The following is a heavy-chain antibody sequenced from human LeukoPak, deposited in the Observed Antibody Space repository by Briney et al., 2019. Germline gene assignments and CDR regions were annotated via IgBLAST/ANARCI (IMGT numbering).Heavy chain of an antibody. D-gene: IGHD6-13*01. V-gene: IGHV1-3*03. CDR3: ARDGATAGFFGGFDP. CDR2: INAGNGNT. CDR1: GYTFTSYA. J-gene: IGHJ5*02. Sequence: ASVKVSCKASGYTFTSYAMHWVRQAPGQRLEWMGWINAGNGNTKYSQEFQGRVTITRDTSASTAYMELSSLKSEDMAVYYCARDGATAGFFGGFDPWGQGTLVTVSS.